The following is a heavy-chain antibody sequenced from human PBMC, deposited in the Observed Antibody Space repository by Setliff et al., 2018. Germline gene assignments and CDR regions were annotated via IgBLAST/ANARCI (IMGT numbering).Heavy chain of an antibody. CDR1: GFTFSTYR. CDR3: ARTCSGSGCYAGLES. V-gene: IGHV3-33*08. CDR2: IWYDGVKK. D-gene: IGHD2-15*01. Sequence: PGGSLRLSCAASGFTFSTYRMHWVRQAPGKGLEWVAVIWYDGVKKYHADSVKGRFTISKDNSKNTLYLQMNSLRPEDTAVYYCARTCSGSGCYAGLESWGQGTPVTSPQ. J-gene: IGHJ4*02.